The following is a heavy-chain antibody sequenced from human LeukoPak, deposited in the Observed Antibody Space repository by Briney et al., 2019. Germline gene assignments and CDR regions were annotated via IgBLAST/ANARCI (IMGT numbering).Heavy chain of an antibody. CDR3: ARARVRGVSY. J-gene: IGHJ4*02. D-gene: IGHD3-10*01. Sequence: SETLSLTCTVSGGSISSYYWSWIRQPAGKGPEWIGYMSSSGSTNYSPSLKSRVTISVDTSKNQFSLKLSSVTAADTAVYYCARARVRGVSYWGQGTLVTVSS. CDR1: GGSISSYY. CDR2: MSSSGST. V-gene: IGHV4-59*12.